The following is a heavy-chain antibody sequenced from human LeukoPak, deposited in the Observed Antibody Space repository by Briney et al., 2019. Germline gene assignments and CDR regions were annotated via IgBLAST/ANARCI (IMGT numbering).Heavy chain of an antibody. CDR1: GFHFEDYA. Sequence: PGRSLRLSCTASGFHFEDYAMSWFRQAPGKGLEWVGFIKSKAYGGTTEYAASVKGRFTISRDDSKSIAYLQMNSLKTEDTAVYYCTNSVAPNYWYFDLWGRGTLVTVSS. CDR3: TNSVAPNYWYFDL. CDR2: IKSKAYGGTT. J-gene: IGHJ2*01. V-gene: IGHV3-49*03. D-gene: IGHD2-15*01.